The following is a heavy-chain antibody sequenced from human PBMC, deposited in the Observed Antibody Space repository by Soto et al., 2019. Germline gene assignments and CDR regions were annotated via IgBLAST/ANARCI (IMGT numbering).Heavy chain of an antibody. CDR3: ARGPEQWLVRNYYYVDV. CDR2: MNPNSGNT. J-gene: IGHJ6*03. CDR1: GYTFTSYD. D-gene: IGHD6-19*01. V-gene: IGHV1-8*01. Sequence: QVQLVQSGAEVKKPGASVKVSCKASGYTFTSYDINWVRQATGQGLEWMGWMNPNSGNTGYTQKFQGRVTMTRNTSISTAYMELSSLRSEDTAVYYCARGPEQWLVRNYYYVDVWGKGTTVTVSS.